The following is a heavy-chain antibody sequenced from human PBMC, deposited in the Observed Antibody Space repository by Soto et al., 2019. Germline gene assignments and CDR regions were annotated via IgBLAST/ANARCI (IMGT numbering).Heavy chain of an antibody. D-gene: IGHD6-13*01. CDR3: ARATHSSSWYPRGLFDY. Sequence: GGSLRLSCAASGFTFSSYFMNWVRQAPGKGLEWVSSISISSSYIYYAESVKGRFTISRDNAKNLVYLQMNSLRAEDTAVYYCARATHSSSWYPRGLFDYWGQGTLVTVSS. J-gene: IGHJ4*02. CDR2: ISISSSYI. V-gene: IGHV3-21*01. CDR1: GFTFSSYF.